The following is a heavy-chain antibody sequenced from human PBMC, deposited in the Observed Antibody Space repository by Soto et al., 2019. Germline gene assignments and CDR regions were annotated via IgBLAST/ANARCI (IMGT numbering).Heavy chain of an antibody. CDR1: GVSISSSSYY. CDR3: ACIFSGGYGYGFYYYGMDV. V-gene: IGHV4-39*01. D-gene: IGHD5-18*01. CDR2: VFYSGST. J-gene: IGHJ6*02. Sequence: ETLSLTFTVSGVSISSSSYYWGWICQPPGNGLEWIGSVFYSGSTYYNPSLKSRVTISVDTSKNQFSLKLSSVTAADTAVYYCACIFSGGYGYGFYYYGMDVWGQGTTVTVSS.